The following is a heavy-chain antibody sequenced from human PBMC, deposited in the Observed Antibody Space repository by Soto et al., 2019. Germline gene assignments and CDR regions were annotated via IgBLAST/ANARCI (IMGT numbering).Heavy chain of an antibody. CDR3: ARADTGGGLTYYFDS. CDR2: IWNDGSNE. D-gene: IGHD2-8*02. CDR1: GFTFSAYG. Sequence: QPGGSLRLSCVGSGFTFSAYGMHWVRQAPGKGLEWVAVIWNDGSNENYADSVKGRFTIDRDNSKRTLYLQMSNLRVEDSAIYYCARADTGGGLTYYFDSWGRGSLVTVSS. J-gene: IGHJ4*01. V-gene: IGHV3-33*01.